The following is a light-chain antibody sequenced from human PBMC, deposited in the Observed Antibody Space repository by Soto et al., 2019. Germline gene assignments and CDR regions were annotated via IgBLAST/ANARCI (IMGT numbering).Light chain of an antibody. Sequence: QSVLTQPASVSGSPGQSITISCTGTSSDVGGYNYVSWYQQHPGKAPKLMIYDVSNRPSGVSNRFSGSKSGNTASLTISGLEAEDEDDYYCCSYTSSSTPYVVFGGGTKLTVL. J-gene: IGLJ2*01. CDR1: SSDVGGYNY. CDR3: CSYTSSSTPYVV. CDR2: DVS. V-gene: IGLV2-14*01.